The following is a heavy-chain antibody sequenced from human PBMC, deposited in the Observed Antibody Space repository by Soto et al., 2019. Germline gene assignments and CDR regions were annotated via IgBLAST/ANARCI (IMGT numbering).Heavy chain of an antibody. CDR2: ISGSGGST. J-gene: IGHJ4*02. CDR1: GFTFSSYA. D-gene: IGHD6-13*01. Sequence: PEGSLRLSCAASGFTFSSYAMSWVRQAPGKGLEWVSAISGSGGSTYYADSVKGRFTISRDNSKNTLYLQMNSLRAEDTAVYYCAKDGASSSQKISEPNYWGQGTLVTVSS. CDR3: AKDGASSSQKISEPNY. V-gene: IGHV3-23*01.